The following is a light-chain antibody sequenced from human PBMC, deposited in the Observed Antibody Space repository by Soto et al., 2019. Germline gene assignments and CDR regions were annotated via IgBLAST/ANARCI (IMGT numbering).Light chain of an antibody. CDR3: AAWDDSLNRYV. V-gene: IGLV1-44*01. J-gene: IGLJ1*01. CDR1: SSNIGSNT. CDR2: SNN. Sequence: QSVLTQPPSASGTPGQRVTISCSGSSSNIGSNTVNWYQQLPGTAPKLLIYSNNQRPSGVPDRFSGSKSGTSASLAISGLQSEDEDVYFCAAWDDSLNRYVFGSGTKLTVL.